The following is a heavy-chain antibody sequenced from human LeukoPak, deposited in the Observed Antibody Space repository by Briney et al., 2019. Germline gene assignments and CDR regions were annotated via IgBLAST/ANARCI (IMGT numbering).Heavy chain of an antibody. CDR3: AGGPYYYDSGGD. J-gene: IGHJ4*02. V-gene: IGHV1-2*02. CDR1: GYTFTDYY. Sequence: ASVKVSCKASGYTFTDYYMHWVRQAPGQGLEWMGWINPNSGGTNYAQNFQGRVTMTGDTSISTAYMELSRLRSDDTAVYYCAGGPYYYDSGGDWGQGTLVTVSS. D-gene: IGHD3-10*01. CDR2: INPNSGGT.